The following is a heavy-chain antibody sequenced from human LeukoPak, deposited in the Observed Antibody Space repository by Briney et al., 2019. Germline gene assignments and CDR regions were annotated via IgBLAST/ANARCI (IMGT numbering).Heavy chain of an antibody. D-gene: IGHD3-3*01. CDR1: GGSISSGDYY. CDR2: IYYSWST. CDR3: ARDESSDYDSWSGYSRWFDP. V-gene: IGHV4-30-4*01. Sequence: SETLSLTCTVSGGSISSGDYYWSWICQPPGKGLEWFGYIYYSWSTYYNPSLKSRVTISVDTSKNQFSLKLSSVTAADTAVYYCARDESSDYDSWSGYSRWFDPWGQGTLVTVSS. J-gene: IGHJ5*02.